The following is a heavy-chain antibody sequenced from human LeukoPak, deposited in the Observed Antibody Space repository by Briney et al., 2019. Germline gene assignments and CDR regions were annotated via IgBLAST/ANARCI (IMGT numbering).Heavy chain of an antibody. CDR2: IYYGATT. Sequence: PAETLSLTCSVSGASITSSSWTWVRQPPRKGLEWIGYIYYGATTNYSPSLGSRATISVDTSANQVSLSLTSVTAADTAVYYCARYRGGHENGETFYDMDVWVNGTTVTVSS. D-gene: IGHD5-12*01. V-gene: IGHV4-59*08. CDR3: ARYRGGHENGETFYDMDV. CDR1: GASITSSS. J-gene: IGHJ6*03.